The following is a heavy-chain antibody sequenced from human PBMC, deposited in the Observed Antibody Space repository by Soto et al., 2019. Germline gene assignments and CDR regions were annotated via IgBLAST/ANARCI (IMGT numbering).Heavy chain of an antibody. V-gene: IGHV3-9*01. CDR2: ISWNSGSI. CDR3: AKVRGIVATHDAFDI. D-gene: IGHD5-12*01. Sequence: PGGSLRLSCAASGFTFDDYAMHWVRQAPGKGLEWVSGISWNSGSIGYADSVKGRFTISRDNAKNSLYLQMNSLRAEDTALYYCAKVRGIVATHDAFDIWGQGTMVTVSS. CDR1: GFTFDDYA. J-gene: IGHJ3*02.